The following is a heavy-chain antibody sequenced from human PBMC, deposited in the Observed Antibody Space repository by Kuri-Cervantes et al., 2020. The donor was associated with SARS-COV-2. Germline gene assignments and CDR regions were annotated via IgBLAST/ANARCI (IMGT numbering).Heavy chain of an antibody. V-gene: IGHV1-2*02. CDR1: GYSFSSYD. CDR2: VNPNSGGT. D-gene: IGHD3-10*01. CDR3: ARDRSNVLLWFGELPYYYMDV. Sequence: ASVKVSCKASGYSFSSYDINWVRQAAGQGLEWMGWVNPNSGGTNYAQKFQGRVTMTRDTSISTAYMELSRLRSDDTAVYYCARDRSNVLLWFGELPYYYMDVWGKGTTVTVSS. J-gene: IGHJ6*03.